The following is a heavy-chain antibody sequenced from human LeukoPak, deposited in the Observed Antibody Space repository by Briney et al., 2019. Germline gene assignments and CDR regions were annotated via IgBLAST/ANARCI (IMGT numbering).Heavy chain of an antibody. CDR1: GFTFSDYY. V-gene: IGHV3-11*04. D-gene: IGHD2-2*02. CDR2: ISSSGSTI. CDR3: ARVVRYCSSTSCYRYYYYYYYMDV. J-gene: IGHJ6*03. Sequence: GGSLRLSCAASGFTFSDYYMSWIRQAPGKGLEWVSYISSSGSTIYYADSVKGRFTISRDNAKNSLYLQMNSLRAEDTAVYYCARVVRYCSSTSCYRYYYYYYYMDVWGKGTTVTVSS.